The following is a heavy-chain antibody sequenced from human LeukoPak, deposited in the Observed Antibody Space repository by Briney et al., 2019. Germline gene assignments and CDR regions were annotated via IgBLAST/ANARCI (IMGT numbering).Heavy chain of an antibody. CDR2: IYHSGST. CDR3: ARDRGAVRVESY. Sequence: SDPVSLPCALSGGSISSSNWWRRVRPPPREGPECIEEIYHSGSTNANPSLRSPCTISVDKSKYQLSLKLSSVTAADTAVYYCARDRGAVRVESYWGQRALVTVSS. J-gene: IGHJ4*02. D-gene: IGHD2-15*01. V-gene: IGHV4/OR15-8*01. CDR1: GGSISSSNW.